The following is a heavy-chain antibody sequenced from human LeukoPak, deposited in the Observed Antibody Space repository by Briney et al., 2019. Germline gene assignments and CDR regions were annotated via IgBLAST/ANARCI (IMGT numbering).Heavy chain of an antibody. CDR1: GGPISSYS. Sequence: SETLSLTCSVSGGPISSYSWSWIRQPPGKGLEWIGYLYESGTTNYKASLKSRVTMSVDTSKNHFSLRLTSVTAADTAVYYCATQELVPTALNAFDIWGQGTLVTVSS. CDR3: ATQELVPTALNAFDI. CDR2: LYESGTT. D-gene: IGHD6-6*01. V-gene: IGHV4-59*08. J-gene: IGHJ3*02.